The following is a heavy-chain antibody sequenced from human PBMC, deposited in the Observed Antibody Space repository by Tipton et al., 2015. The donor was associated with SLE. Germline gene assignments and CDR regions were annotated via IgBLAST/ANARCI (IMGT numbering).Heavy chain of an antibody. V-gene: IGHV4-39*01. J-gene: IGHJ4*02. Sequence: TLSLTCTVSGGSTSSSSYYCGWIRQPPGKGLGWIGSIYTSGSTNYNPSLKSRVTISVDTSKNQFSLKLSSVTAADTAVYYCARVVVGATPGAFDIWGQGTLVTVSS. CDR2: IYTSGST. D-gene: IGHD1-26*01. CDR3: ARVVVGATPGAFDI. CDR1: GGSTSSSSYY.